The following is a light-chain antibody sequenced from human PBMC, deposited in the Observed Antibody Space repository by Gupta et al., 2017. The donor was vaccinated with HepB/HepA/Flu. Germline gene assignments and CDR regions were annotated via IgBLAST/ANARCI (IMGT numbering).Light chain of an antibody. CDR2: WAS. Sequence: DIVMIQSPHALAVSLGERATIHCKSSQSGFDSSKNKNYLTWYQQKPGQPPKLVIYWASSRECGVPDSFSGRGSWTDFTLTISSLQAEDVAVYYCQQEDNIPLTFGQGTKVEIK. J-gene: IGKJ1*01. V-gene: IGKV4-1*01. CDR1: QSGFDSSKNKNY. CDR3: QQEDNIPLT.